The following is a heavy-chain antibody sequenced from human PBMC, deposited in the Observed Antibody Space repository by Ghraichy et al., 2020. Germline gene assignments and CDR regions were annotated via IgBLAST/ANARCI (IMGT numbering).Heavy chain of an antibody. Sequence: SVKVSCKASGGTFSSYAISWVRQAPGQGLEWMGGIIPIFGTANYAQKFQGRVTITTDESTSTAYMELSSLRSEDTAVYYCARDSCSSTSCFQGAHWFDPWGQGTLVTVSS. J-gene: IGHJ5*02. CDR1: GGTFSSYA. CDR2: IIPIFGTA. V-gene: IGHV1-69*05. D-gene: IGHD2-2*01. CDR3: ARDSCSSTSCFQGAHWFDP.